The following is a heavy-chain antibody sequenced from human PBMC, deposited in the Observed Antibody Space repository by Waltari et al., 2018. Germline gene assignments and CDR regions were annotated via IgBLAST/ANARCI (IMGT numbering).Heavy chain of an antibody. J-gene: IGHJ3*02. CDR1: GFTFSSYA. V-gene: IGHV3-30-3*01. CDR3: ARALVDVAGILLGAFDI. D-gene: IGHD6-19*01. CDR2: ISYDGSNK. Sequence: VQLLESGGGLVQPGGSLRLSCAASGFTFSSYAMSWVRQAPGKGLEWVAVISYDGSNKYYADSVKGRFTISRDNSKNTLYLQMNSLRAEDTAVYYCARALVDVAGILLGAFDIWGQGTMVTVSS.